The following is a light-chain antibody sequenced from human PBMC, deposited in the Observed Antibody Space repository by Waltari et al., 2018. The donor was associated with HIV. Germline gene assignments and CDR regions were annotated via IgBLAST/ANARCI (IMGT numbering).Light chain of an antibody. Sequence: SYELTQPPSVSVSPGQTARITSSGDALPKHYAYWYQQKPGQAPVLVRYKDSERRSGIPERFSGSSSGTTVTLTISGVQAEDEADYYCQSADSSGTYPVFGGGTKLTVL. J-gene: IGLJ3*02. V-gene: IGLV3-25*03. CDR3: QSADSSGTYPV. CDR2: KDS. CDR1: ALPKHY.